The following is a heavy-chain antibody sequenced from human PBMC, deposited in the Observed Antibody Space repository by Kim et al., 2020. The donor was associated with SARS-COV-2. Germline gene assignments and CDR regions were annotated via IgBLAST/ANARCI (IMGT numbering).Heavy chain of an antibody. V-gene: IGHV3-30*03. D-gene: IGHD3-10*01. CDR1: GFTFSSYG. Sequence: GGSLRLSCAASGFTFSSYGMHWVRQAPGKGLEWVAGISYDGSNKYYADSVKGRFTISRDNSKNTLYLQMNSLRAEDTAVYYCAVREDYYGSGSPDYWGQGTLVTVSS. J-gene: IGHJ4*02. CDR3: AVREDYYGSGSPDY. CDR2: ISYDGSNK.